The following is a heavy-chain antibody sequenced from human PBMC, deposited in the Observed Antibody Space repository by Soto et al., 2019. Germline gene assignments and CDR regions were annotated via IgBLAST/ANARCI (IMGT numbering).Heavy chain of an antibody. CDR3: ARGRYGDS. Sequence: QVHLVQSGAEVKKPGASVKVSCKASGYTFTSYGITWVRQAPGQGLEWMGWISAHNGNTDYAQKLQGRVIVTRDTSTSTAYMERRSLRSDDTAVYYCARGRYGDSWGQGALVTVSS. V-gene: IGHV1-18*01. D-gene: IGHD1-1*01. J-gene: IGHJ4*02. CDR2: ISAHNGNT. CDR1: GYTFTSYG.